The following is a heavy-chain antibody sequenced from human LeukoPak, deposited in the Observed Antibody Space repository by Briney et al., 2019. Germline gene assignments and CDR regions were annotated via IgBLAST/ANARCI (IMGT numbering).Heavy chain of an antibody. Sequence: ASVKVSCKASGGTFSSYAISWVRQAPGQGLEWMGGIIPIFGTANHAQKFQGRVTITADESTSTAYMELSSLRSEDTAVYYCARGHFWSGYYAFDIWGQGTMVTVSS. CDR3: ARGHFWSGYYAFDI. CDR2: IIPIFGTA. J-gene: IGHJ3*02. D-gene: IGHD3-3*02. CDR1: GGTFSSYA. V-gene: IGHV1-69*01.